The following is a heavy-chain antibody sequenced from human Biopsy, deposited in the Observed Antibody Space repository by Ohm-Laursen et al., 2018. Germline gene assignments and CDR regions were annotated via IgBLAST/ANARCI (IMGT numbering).Heavy chain of an antibody. V-gene: IGHV4-34*01. CDR3: AKNLAVSSYALDI. Sequence: GTLSLTCAVYGGSLSGYYWNWIRQSPGKGLEWTGEINHRGFTSNNPSLKRRVTISVDTSKNQFSLKLGSVTAADTAVYYCAKNLAVSSYALDIWGQGTMVTVSS. CDR1: GGSLSGYY. D-gene: IGHD2/OR15-2a*01. J-gene: IGHJ3*02. CDR2: INHRGFT.